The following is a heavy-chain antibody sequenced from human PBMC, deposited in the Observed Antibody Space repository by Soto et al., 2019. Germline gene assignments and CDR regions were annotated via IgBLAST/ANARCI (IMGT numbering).Heavy chain of an antibody. CDR1: GYDFTNYG. CDR2: ISAYNGNI. J-gene: IGHJ4*02. D-gene: IGHD3-9*01. Sequence: QVRLVQSGAEVKKPGASVKVSCKTYGYDFTNYGINWVRQAPGQGLEWMGWISAYNGNIVYAQNFRGSATLTTDTSTGSAYMELRSLRSDDTAVYYCARGHAILPGWKFTFWGQGTLVTVSS. CDR3: ARGHAILPGWKFTF. V-gene: IGHV1-18*01.